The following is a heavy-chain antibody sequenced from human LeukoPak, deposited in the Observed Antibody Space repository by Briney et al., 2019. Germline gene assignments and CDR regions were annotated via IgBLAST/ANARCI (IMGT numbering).Heavy chain of an antibody. CDR1: GFTFSSYA. J-gene: IGHJ4*02. CDR2: ISYDGSNK. Sequence: GRSLRLSCAASGFTFSSYAMHWVRQAPGKGLEWVAVISYDGSNKYYADSVKGRFTISRDNSKNTLYLQMNSLRAEDTAAYYCARGGDYGDRDFDYWGQGTLVTVSS. CDR3: ARGGDYGDRDFDY. D-gene: IGHD4-17*01. V-gene: IGHV3-30-3*01.